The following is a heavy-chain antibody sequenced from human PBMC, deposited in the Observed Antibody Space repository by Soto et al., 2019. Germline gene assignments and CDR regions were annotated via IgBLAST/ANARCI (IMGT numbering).Heavy chain of an antibody. Sequence: SETLSLTCAVYGGSFSGYYWSWIRQPPGKGLEWIGEINHSGSTNYNPSLKSRVTISVDTSKNQFSLKLSSVTAADTAVYYCAGAPYYYYYYGMDVWGQGTTVT. J-gene: IGHJ6*02. CDR2: INHSGST. V-gene: IGHV4-34*01. CDR1: GGSFSGYY. CDR3: AGAPYYYYYYGMDV.